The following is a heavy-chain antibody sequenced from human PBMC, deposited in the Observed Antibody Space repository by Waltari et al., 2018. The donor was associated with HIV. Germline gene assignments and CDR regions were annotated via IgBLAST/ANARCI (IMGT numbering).Heavy chain of an antibody. CDR3: ATTPYYRNYVWGTFDV. D-gene: IGHD1-7*01. J-gene: IGHJ3*01. Sequence: EVQLVESGGGLVQPGGSLGPSWAAYAFTFSSYWMSWVRQAPGKGLEWVANIHQDGSEKYYVDSVKGRFTISRDNAKNSLFLQMNSLRAEDTAVYYCATTPYYRNYVWGTFDVWGRGTWVTVSS. V-gene: IGHV3-7*01. CDR2: IHQDGSEK. CDR1: AFTFSSYW.